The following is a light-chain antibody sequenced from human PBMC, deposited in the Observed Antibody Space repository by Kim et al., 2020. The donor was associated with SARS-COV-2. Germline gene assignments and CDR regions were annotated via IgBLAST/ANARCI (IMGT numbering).Light chain of an antibody. Sequence: SSVGDRVTITCRSSQSISSYLNLYQQKPGKAPKLLIYAASSLQSGVPSRFSGSGSGTDFTLTISSLQPEDFATYYCQQSYSTPRTFGQATKVDIK. CDR2: AAS. CDR3: QQSYSTPRT. CDR1: QSISSY. V-gene: IGKV1-39*01. J-gene: IGKJ1*01.